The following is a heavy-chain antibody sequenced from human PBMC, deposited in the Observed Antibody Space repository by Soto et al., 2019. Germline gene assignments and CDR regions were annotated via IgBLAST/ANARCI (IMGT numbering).Heavy chain of an antibody. J-gene: IGHJ6*02. CDR2: IMPVFPTP. Sequence: VQLEQSGHEVKKPGSSVKVSCKASGGTFSTSALSWVRQAPGQGLEWMGGIMPVFPTPDYAQKFQGRVTITADESTSTAYTELGGLTSDATAVYYCARHKDRLQLGGNYYYILDVWGQGTAVTVSS. CDR1: GGTFSTSA. CDR3: ARHKDRLQLGGNYYYILDV. D-gene: IGHD1-1*01. V-gene: IGHV1-69*12.